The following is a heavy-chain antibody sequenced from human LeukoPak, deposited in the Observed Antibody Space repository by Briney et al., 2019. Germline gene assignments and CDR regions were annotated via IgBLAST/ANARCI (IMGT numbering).Heavy chain of an antibody. CDR2: ISSSGSTI. D-gene: IGHD3-3*01. V-gene: IGHV3-11*01. Sequence: GGSLRLSCAASGFTFSDYYMSWIRQAPGKGLEWVSYISSSGSTIYYADSVKGRFTISRDNAKNSLYLQMNSLRAEDTAVYYCAKKRYYDFWSGYQIDYWGQGTLVTVSS. CDR1: GFTFSDYY. CDR3: AKKRYYDFWSGYQIDY. J-gene: IGHJ4*02.